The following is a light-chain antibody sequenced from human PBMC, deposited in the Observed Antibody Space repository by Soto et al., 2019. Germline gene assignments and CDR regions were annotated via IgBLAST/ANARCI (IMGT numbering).Light chain of an antibody. CDR3: CSYAGSSTWV. CDR1: SSDVGSYNL. J-gene: IGLJ3*02. CDR2: EVS. V-gene: IGLV2-23*02. Sequence: QSVMTQPASVSGSPGQSITMSCTGTSSDVGSYNLVSWYQQHPGKAPKLMIYEVSKRPSGVSNRFSGSKSGNTASLTISGLQAEDEAEYYCCSYAGSSTWVFGGGTKVTVL.